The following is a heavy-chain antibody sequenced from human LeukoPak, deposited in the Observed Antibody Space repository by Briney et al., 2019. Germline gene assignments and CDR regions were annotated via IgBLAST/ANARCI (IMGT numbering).Heavy chain of an antibody. CDR2: IYYSGRT. CDR3: AGHVAEYSSGWKSSFDI. J-gene: IGHJ3*02. D-gene: IGHD6-19*01. V-gene: IGHV4-39*01. Sequence: SETLSLTCTVSGGSISSSGYYWGWIRQPPGKGLGWIGSIYYSGRTYYNPSLKSRVTISVDTSKNQFSLKLSSVTAADTAVYYCAGHVAEYSSGWKSSFDIWGQGTMVTVSP. CDR1: GGSISSSGYY.